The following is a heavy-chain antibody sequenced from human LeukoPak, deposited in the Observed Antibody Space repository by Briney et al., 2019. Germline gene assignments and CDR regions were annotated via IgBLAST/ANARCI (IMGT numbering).Heavy chain of an antibody. Sequence: ASVKVSCKASGYTFTSYDINWVRQATGQGLEWMGWMNPNSGNTGYAQKFQGRVTMTRNTSISTAYMELSSLRSEDTAVYYCARRWAIFGVPRKYYGVDVWGQGTTVTVSS. CDR3: ARRWAIFGVPRKYYGVDV. D-gene: IGHD3-3*01. CDR2: MNPNSGNT. CDR1: GYTFTSYD. J-gene: IGHJ6*02. V-gene: IGHV1-8*01.